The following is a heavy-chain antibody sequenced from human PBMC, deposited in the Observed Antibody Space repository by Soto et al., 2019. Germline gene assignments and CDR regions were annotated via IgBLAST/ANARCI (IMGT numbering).Heavy chain of an antibody. CDR2: IYYSGST. Sequence: SDTLSLTCTVSGGSISSYYWSWIRQPPGKGLEWIGYIYYSGSTNYNPSLKSRVTISVDTSKNQFSLKLSSVTAADTAVYYCARSRAARPGKYYYYYMDVWGKGTTVTVSS. CDR1: GGSISSYY. J-gene: IGHJ6*03. CDR3: ARSRAARPGKYYYYYMDV. D-gene: IGHD6-6*01. V-gene: IGHV4-59*01.